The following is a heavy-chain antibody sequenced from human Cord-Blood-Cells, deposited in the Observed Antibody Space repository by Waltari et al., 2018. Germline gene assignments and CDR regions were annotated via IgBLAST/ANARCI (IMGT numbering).Heavy chain of an antibody. CDR1: GFTSSSYD. D-gene: IGHD3-22*01. CDR2: ISYDGSNK. Sequence: QVQLVESGGGVVQPGRSLRLPCAASGFTSSSYDMHWARQAPGKGLEWVAVISYDGSNKYYADSVKGRFTISRDNSKNTLYLQMNSLRAEDTAVYYCARSYDSSGYYFDYWGQGTLVTVSS. V-gene: IGHV3-30-3*01. J-gene: IGHJ4*02. CDR3: ARSYDSSGYYFDY.